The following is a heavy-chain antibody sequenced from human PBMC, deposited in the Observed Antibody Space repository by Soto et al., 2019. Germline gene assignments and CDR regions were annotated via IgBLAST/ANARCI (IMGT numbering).Heavy chain of an antibody. CDR1: GGTFSTYT. CDR3: TRGSWSAETFDI. V-gene: IGHV1-69*02. J-gene: IGHJ3*02. D-gene: IGHD6-13*01. CDR2: IIPMLNIT. Sequence: QVQLVQSGAEVKKPGSSVKVSCKASGGTFSTYTIIWVRQAPGQGLEWMGRIIPMLNITNTAQSFQDRVTIIADKSTSTATLELSTLRSDDTAMYFCTRGSWSAETFDIWGRGTMVTVSS.